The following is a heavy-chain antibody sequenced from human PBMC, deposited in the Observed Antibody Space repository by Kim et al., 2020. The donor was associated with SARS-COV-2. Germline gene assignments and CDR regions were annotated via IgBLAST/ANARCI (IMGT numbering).Heavy chain of an antibody. CDR1: GFSFSSHW. V-gene: IGHV3-7*01. Sequence: GGSLRHSCAASGFSFSSHWMNWVRQAPGKGLEWVGSISQDGNEKSYVDSVKGRFTISRDNAKTSLYLQMDSLRAEDTAVYYCAGDIGYCRGGTCYTRLDYWGQGALVTVSS. CDR3: AGDIGYCRGGTCYTRLDY. J-gene: IGHJ4*02. D-gene: IGHD2-15*01. CDR2: ISQDGNEK.